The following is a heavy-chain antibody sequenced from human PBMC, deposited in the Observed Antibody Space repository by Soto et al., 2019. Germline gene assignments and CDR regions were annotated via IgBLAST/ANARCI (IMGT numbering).Heavy chain of an antibody. CDR3: AREEGSGRGGDY. CDR1: RGSIYTYY. CDR2: IYYSGST. D-gene: IGHD3-10*01. Sequence: SETLSLTCNVSRGSIYTYYWSWIRQPPGKGLEWIGYIYYSGSTYYNPSLKSRVTISVDTSKNQFSLKLSSVTAADTAVYYCAREEGSGRGGDYWGQGTLVTVSS. V-gene: IGHV4-30-4*01. J-gene: IGHJ4*02.